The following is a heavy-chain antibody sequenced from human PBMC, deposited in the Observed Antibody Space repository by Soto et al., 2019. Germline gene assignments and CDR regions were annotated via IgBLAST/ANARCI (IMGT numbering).Heavy chain of an antibody. Sequence: SVKVSCKASGGTFNNYVINWVRQAPGHGLEWMGGIIPIFGTANYAQKFQGRVTITADKSTSTAYMELNSLRSEDTAVYYCAGRCDSTSCLENFDYWGQGNLVTVSS. J-gene: IGHJ4*02. V-gene: IGHV1-69*06. CDR1: GGTFNNYV. D-gene: IGHD2-2*01. CDR3: AGRCDSTSCLENFDY. CDR2: IIPIFGTA.